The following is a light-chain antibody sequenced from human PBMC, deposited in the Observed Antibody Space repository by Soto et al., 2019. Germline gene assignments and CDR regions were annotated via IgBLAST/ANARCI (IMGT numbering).Light chain of an antibody. V-gene: IGKV1-9*01. CDR1: QAISSH. CDR2: GAS. CDR3: QQLNSYPLT. Sequence: DIQLTQSPSFLSASVGGRATITCRASQAISSHLAWYQQKPGKAPNLLIYGASTLQSGVPSRFSGSGSGTQFTLTISSLQPEDFATYYCQQLNSYPLTFGPGTKVDIK. J-gene: IGKJ3*01.